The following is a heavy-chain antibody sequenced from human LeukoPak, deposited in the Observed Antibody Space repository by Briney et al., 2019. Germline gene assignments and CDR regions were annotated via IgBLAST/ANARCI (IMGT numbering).Heavy chain of an antibody. CDR3: ARGGNYWPQWWFDP. Sequence: GGSLRLSCAASGFTFSDNYMSWIRQAPGKGLEWVSYISSSGSIYYADSVKGRFTISRDNAKNSLYLQMNSLRAEDTAVYYCARGGNYWPQWWFDPWGRGTLVSVSS. J-gene: IGHJ5*02. V-gene: IGHV3-11*04. CDR2: ISSSGSI. D-gene: IGHD1-26*01. CDR1: GFTFSDNY.